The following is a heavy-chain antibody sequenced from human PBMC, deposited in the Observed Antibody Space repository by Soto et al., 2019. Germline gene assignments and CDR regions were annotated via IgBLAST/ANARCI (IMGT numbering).Heavy chain of an antibody. CDR3: ARVLYYGSGSYSPYGMDV. Sequence: QVQLVQSGAEVKKPGSSVKVSCKTSGVSFNNNGIGWVRQAPGHGLEWMGGVSPPFRTSNYARKFQVRLSITADASTGTGNMELSSLTSEDTAQYYCARVLYYGSGSYSPYGMDVWGQGTTVTVSS. D-gene: IGHD3-10*01. CDR2: VSPPFRTS. J-gene: IGHJ6*02. CDR1: GVSFNNNG. V-gene: IGHV1-69*01.